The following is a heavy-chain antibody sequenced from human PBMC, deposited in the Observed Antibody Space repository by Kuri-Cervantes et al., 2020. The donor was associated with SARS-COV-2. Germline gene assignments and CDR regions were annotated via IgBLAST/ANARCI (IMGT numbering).Heavy chain of an antibody. Sequence: SETLSLTCTVSGGSITNYYWSWIRQSPGKGLEWIGNIYSSGRTNHNPSLKSRATILVYTSHNHFSLNLDSVTAADTAVYYCAKHDYGDYGTFDYWGPGTLVTVSS. J-gene: IGHJ4*02. D-gene: IGHD4-17*01. V-gene: IGHV4-59*08. CDR1: GGSITNYY. CDR3: AKHDYGDYGTFDY. CDR2: IYSSGRT.